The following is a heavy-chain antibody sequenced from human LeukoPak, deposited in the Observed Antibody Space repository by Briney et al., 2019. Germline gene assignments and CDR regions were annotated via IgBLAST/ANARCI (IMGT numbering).Heavy chain of an antibody. Sequence: PGGSLRLSCAASGFTFSSYSMNWVRQAPGKGLEWVSSISSSSSYIYYADSVKGRFTISRDNAKNSLYLQMNSLRAEDTAVYYCVRDKWELRGAFDIWGQGTMVTVSS. CDR1: GFTFSSYS. CDR3: VRDKWELRGAFDI. J-gene: IGHJ3*02. V-gene: IGHV3-21*01. CDR2: ISSSSSYI. D-gene: IGHD1-26*01.